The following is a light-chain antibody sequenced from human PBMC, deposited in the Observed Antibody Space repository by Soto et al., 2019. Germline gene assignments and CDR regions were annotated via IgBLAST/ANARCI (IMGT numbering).Light chain of an antibody. CDR2: WAS. CDR1: QGVLYSSNNKNN. V-gene: IGKV4-1*01. Sequence: DIVMTQSPDSLAVSLGERATINCKSSQGVLYSSNNKNNLAWYQQKPGQPPKLLIYWASTREFGVPDRFSGSGSGTDFTLTISSLQAEDVAVYYCQQYYTTPWTFGQGTKVEIK. J-gene: IGKJ1*01. CDR3: QQYYTTPWT.